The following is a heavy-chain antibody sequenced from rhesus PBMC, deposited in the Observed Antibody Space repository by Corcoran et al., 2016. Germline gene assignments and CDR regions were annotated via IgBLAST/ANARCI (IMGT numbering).Heavy chain of an antibody. CDR3: ARRRSFDS. CDR1: GGSISGYY. D-gene: IGHD2-39*01. J-gene: IGHJ6*01. Sequence: QVQLQESGPGLVKPSETLSLTCTVSGGSISGYYWSRIRKPPGKGLEWIGNIEGNIAVTNYNPSLKSRVTISKDTSKNQFSLKLSSVTAADTAVYYCARRRSFDSWGQGVVVTVSS. V-gene: IGHV4-81*01. CDR2: IEGNIAVT.